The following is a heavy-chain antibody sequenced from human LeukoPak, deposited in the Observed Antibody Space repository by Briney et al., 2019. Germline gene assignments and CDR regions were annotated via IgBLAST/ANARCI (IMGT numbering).Heavy chain of an antibody. Sequence: GGSLRLSCAASGFTFSSYSMNWVRQAPGKGLEWVSSISSSSSYIYYADSVKGRFTISRDNAKNSLYLQMNSLRAEDTVVYYCARDPAVYYFDYWGQGTLVTVSS. J-gene: IGHJ4*02. CDR2: ISSSSSYI. CDR1: GFTFSSYS. D-gene: IGHD2-15*01. V-gene: IGHV3-21*01. CDR3: ARDPAVYYFDY.